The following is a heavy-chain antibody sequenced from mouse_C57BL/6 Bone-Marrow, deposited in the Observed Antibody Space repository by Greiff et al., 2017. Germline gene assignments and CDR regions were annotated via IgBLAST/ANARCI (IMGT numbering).Heavy chain of an antibody. V-gene: IGHV2-2*01. CDR1: GFSLTSYG. Sequence: VKLVESGPGLVQPSQSLSITCTVSGFSLTSYGVHWVRQSPGKGLEWLGVIWSGGSTDYNAAFISRLSSSKDNSKCQVFFKMNSLQADDTAIDYCARNDGIYYDYGTAMDYWGQGTSVTVSS. J-gene: IGHJ4*01. CDR2: IWSGGST. CDR3: ARNDGIYYDYGTAMDY. D-gene: IGHD2-4*01.